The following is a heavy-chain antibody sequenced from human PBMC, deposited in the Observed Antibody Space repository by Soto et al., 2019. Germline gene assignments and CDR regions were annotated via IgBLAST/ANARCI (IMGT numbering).Heavy chain of an antibody. CDR2: IIPIFGTA. CDR3: AIRVGATYTFDY. D-gene: IGHD1-26*01. Sequence: AASVKVSCKASGGTFSSYAISWVRQAPGQGLEWMGGIIPIFGTANYAQKFRGRVTITADESTSTAYMELSSLRSEDTAVYYCAIRVGATYTFDYWGQGTLVTVSS. V-gene: IGHV1-69*13. J-gene: IGHJ4*02. CDR1: GGTFSSYA.